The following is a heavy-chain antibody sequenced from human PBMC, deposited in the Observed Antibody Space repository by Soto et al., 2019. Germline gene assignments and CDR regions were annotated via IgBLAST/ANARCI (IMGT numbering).Heavy chain of an antibody. CDR3: ARGVRGGLWVHAFDI. CDR1: GYSFTSYW. CDR2: IYPGDSDT. J-gene: IGHJ3*02. D-gene: IGHD3-10*01. V-gene: IGHV5-51*01. Sequence: ESLKISFKGSGYSFTSYWIGWVRQIPGKGLEWMGIIYPGDSDTRYSPSFQGQVTISADKSISTAYLQWSSLKASDTAMYYCARGVRGGLWVHAFDIWGQGTMVTVSS.